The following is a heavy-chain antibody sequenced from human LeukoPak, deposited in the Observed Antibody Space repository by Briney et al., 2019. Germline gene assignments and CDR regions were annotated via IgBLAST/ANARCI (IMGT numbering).Heavy chain of an antibody. CDR1: GFTFTDYW. CDR3: ARDGTAAGLYFDL. CDR2: IRQDGSEK. Sequence: GGSLRLSCEVSGFTFTDYWMNWVRQAPGKGPEWVASIRQDGSEKTYVDSVKGRFTISRDNTKNSLSLQLDGLRAEDTAVYYCARDGTAAGLYFDLWGQGTLVTVSS. J-gene: IGHJ4*01. V-gene: IGHV3-7*01. D-gene: IGHD6-13*01.